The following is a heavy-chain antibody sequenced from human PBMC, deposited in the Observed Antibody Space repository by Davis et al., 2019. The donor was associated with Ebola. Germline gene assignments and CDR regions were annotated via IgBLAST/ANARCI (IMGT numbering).Heavy chain of an antibody. J-gene: IGHJ5*02. Sequence: MPSETLSLTCAVYGGSFSSYYWSWIRQPPGKGLEWIGYIYYSGSTNYNPSLKSRVTISVDTSKNQFSLKLSSVTAADTAVYYCARAVRVWFDPWGQGTLVTVSS. CDR2: IYYSGST. CDR3: ARAVRVWFDP. CDR1: GGSFSSYY. V-gene: IGHV4-59*01.